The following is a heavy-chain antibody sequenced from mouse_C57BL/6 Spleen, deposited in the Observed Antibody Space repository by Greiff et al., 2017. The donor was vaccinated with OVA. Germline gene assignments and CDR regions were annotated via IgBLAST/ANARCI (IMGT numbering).Heavy chain of an antibody. CDR3: EGYGSSYVYYFDY. D-gene: IGHD1-1*01. J-gene: IGHJ2*01. Sequence: QVQLQQSGAELVKPGASVKISCKASGYTFTDYYINWVKQRPGQGLEWIGKLGPGSGSTYYNEKFKGKATLTADKSSSTAYMQLSSLTSEDSAVYFCEGYGSSYVYYFDYWGQGTTLTVSS. CDR1: GYTFTDYY. CDR2: LGPGSGST. V-gene: IGHV1-77*01.